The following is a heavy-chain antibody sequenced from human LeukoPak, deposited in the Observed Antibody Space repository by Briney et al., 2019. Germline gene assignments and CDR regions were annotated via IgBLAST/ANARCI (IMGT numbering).Heavy chain of an antibody. J-gene: IGHJ3*02. CDR3: AKPIVPSAISGAAFDI. CDR1: GFTFSEYA. D-gene: IGHD2-2*02. Sequence: GGSLRLSCAASGFTFSEYAMSWVRQAPRKGLEWVSAVDGSGGSKYYADSVKGRFTISRDNSKNTVYLQMNSLRADDTAVYYCAKPIVPSAISGAAFDIWGQGTTVTVSS. CDR2: VDGSGGSK. V-gene: IGHV3-23*01.